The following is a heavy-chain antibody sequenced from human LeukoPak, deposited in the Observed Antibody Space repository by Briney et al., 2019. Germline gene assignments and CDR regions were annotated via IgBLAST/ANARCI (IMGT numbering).Heavy chain of an antibody. D-gene: IGHD2/OR15-2a*01. J-gene: IGHJ4*02. CDR1: GFTFSSYA. Sequence: GGSLRLSCAASGFTFSSYAMTWFRQAPGKGLEWVSAIDHSGGTTYYADSVRGRFTISRDNSKNTLYLQMNSLKDEDTAVYYCARDRGYFYDQLDYWGQGTLVTVSS. CDR2: IDHSGGTT. V-gene: IGHV3-23*01. CDR3: ARDRGYFYDQLDY.